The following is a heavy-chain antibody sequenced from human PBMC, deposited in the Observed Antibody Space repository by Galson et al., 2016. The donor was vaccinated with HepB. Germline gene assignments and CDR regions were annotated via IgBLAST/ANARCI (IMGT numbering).Heavy chain of an antibody. D-gene: IGHD3-16*02. V-gene: IGHV3-30*18. J-gene: IGHJ4*02. Sequence: SLRLSCAASGFTFRNYGMHWVRQAPGKGPEWVAVISYDGGDKHYVDSVKGRFTISRDNSKNTLYLQMNSLRAEDTAVYYCAKEIHRRGYLDQWGQGTRVTVSS. CDR3: AKEIHRRGYLDQ. CDR2: ISYDGGDK. CDR1: GFTFRNYG.